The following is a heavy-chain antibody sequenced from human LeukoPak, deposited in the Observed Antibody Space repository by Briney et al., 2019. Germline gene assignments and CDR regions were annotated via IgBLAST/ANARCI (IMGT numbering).Heavy chain of an antibody. Sequence: GGSLRLSCAASGFTFSSYDMHWVRQATGKGLERVSAIGTAGDTYYPGSVKGRFTISRENAKNSLYLQMNSLRAGDTAVYYCARGSHYYDSSGSFPTDYWGQGTLVTVSS. V-gene: IGHV3-13*01. J-gene: IGHJ4*02. CDR3: ARGSHYYDSSGSFPTDY. CDR2: IGTAGDT. CDR1: GFTFSSYD. D-gene: IGHD3-22*01.